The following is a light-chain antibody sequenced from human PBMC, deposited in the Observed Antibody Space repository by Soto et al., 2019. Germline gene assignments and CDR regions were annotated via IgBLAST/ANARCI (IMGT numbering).Light chain of an antibody. CDR1: QSVSSY. CDR3: QQRSNLPPPGT. V-gene: IGKV3-11*01. Sequence: EIVLTQSPATLSLSPGERATLSCRASQSVSSYLAWYQQKPGQAPRLLIYDASNRATGIPARFSGSGSGTDFTLTISSLEPEDFAVYYCQQRSNLPPPGTFGQGTKLEIK. CDR2: DAS. J-gene: IGKJ2*02.